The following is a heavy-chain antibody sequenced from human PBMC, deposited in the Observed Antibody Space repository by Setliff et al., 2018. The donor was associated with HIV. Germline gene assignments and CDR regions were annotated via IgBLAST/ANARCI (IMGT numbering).Heavy chain of an antibody. Sequence: SETLSLTCTVSGGSISSHYWSWIRQPAGKGLEWIGHIYTSGSTNYNPSLKSRVTISVDTSKNHFSLKLSSVTAADTAVYYCARRERYYVILTGRVFDGFDIWGQGTMVTVSS. D-gene: IGHD3-9*01. J-gene: IGHJ3*02. V-gene: IGHV4-4*07. CDR2: IYTSGST. CDR3: ARRERYYVILTGRVFDGFDI. CDR1: GGSISSHY.